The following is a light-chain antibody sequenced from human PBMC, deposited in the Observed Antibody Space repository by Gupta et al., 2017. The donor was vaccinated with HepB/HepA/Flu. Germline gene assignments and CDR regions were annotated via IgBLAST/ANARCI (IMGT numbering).Light chain of an antibody. V-gene: IGLV1-40*01. CDR1: SSNIGAGYD. J-gene: IGLJ2*01. Sequence: QSVLTQPPSVSGAPGQRVTISCTGSSSNIGAGYDVHWYQQLPETAPKLLIYGNINRRSGGPDRFSGSKSGTSASLAITGLQAEDEADYYCQSYDSSRSGYVVFGGGTKLTVL. CDR2: GNI. CDR3: QSYDSSRSGYVV.